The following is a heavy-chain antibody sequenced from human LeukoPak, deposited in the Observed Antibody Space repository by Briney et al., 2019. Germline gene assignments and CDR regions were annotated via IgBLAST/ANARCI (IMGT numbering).Heavy chain of an antibody. Sequence: GGSLRLSCAASGFTFSNHGMHWVRQAPGKGLEWVAVIWYDGSNKYYADSVKGRFTISRDNSKNTLYLQMNSLRGEDTAVYYCTGDVYQHWGQGTLVTVSS. J-gene: IGHJ1*01. D-gene: IGHD1-14*01. CDR3: TGDVYQH. V-gene: IGHV3-33*01. CDR2: IWYDGSNK. CDR1: GFTFSNHG.